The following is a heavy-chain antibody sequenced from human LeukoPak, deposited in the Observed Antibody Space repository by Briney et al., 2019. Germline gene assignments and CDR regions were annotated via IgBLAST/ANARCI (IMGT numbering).Heavy chain of an antibody. D-gene: IGHD6-19*01. V-gene: IGHV3-23*01. CDR1: GFPFSSYA. CDR3: ARDSSGWKYYGMDV. CDR2: ISGSGGST. Sequence: GGSLRLSCAASGFPFSSYAMSWVRQAPGKGLEWVSAISGSGGSTYYADSVKGRFTTSRDNSKNTLYLQMNSLRAEDTAVYYCARDSSGWKYYGMDVWGQGTTVTVSS. J-gene: IGHJ6*02.